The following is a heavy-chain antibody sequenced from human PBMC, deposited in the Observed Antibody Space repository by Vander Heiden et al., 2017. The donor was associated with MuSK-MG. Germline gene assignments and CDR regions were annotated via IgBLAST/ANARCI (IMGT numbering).Heavy chain of an antibody. CDR1: GFTFSSYA. CDR3: AKGGGNAPEYFQH. Sequence: EVQLLESGGGLVQPGGSLRLSCAASGFTFSSYAMSWVRQAPGKGLEWVSAISGSGGSTYYADSVKGRFTISRDNSKNTMYLQMNRLRAEDTAVYYCAKGGGNAPEYFQHWGQGTLVTVYS. V-gene: IGHV3-23*01. J-gene: IGHJ1*01. D-gene: IGHD3-16*01. CDR2: ISGSGGST.